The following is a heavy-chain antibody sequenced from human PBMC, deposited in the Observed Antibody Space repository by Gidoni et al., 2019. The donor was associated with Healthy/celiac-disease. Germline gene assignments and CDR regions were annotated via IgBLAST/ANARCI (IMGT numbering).Heavy chain of an antibody. J-gene: IGHJ6*02. V-gene: IGHV1-3*01. CDR1: GYTFTSYA. CDR2: INAGNGNT. CDR3: AREGGGWSVSGWERGVYYYYGMDV. D-gene: IGHD6-19*01. Sequence: QVQLVQSGAEVKKPGASVKVSCKASGYTFTSYAMHWVRQAPGQRLEWMGWINAGNGNTKYSQKFQGRVTITRDTSASTAYMELSSLRSEDTAVYYCAREGGGWSVSGWERGVYYYYGMDVWGQGTTVTVSS.